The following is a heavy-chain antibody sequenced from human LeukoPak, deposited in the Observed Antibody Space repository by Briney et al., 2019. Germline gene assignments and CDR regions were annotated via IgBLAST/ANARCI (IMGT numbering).Heavy chain of an antibody. CDR2: INPKSGGT. J-gene: IGHJ5*02. D-gene: IGHD3-3*01. CDR3: AREYDFWSGYYSGNNWSDP. CDR1: GYTFTGYH. Sequence: ASVKVSCKASGYTFTGYHIHWVRQAPGQGLEWMGWINPKSGGTNYAQKFEGWVTMTRDTSMSTVYMELSRLKSDDTAVYYCAREYDFWSGYYSGNNWSDPWGQRTLVTVSS. V-gene: IGHV1-2*04.